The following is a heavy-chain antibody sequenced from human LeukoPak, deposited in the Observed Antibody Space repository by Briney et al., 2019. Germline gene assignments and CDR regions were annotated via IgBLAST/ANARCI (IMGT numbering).Heavy chain of an antibody. Sequence: PGGSLRLSCVASGFTFSSYSMNWVRQAQGKGLEWVSSISSSSSYIYYTDSVKGRFTVSRENSKKTLYLQMSSLRAEDTAVYYCVKDVLRLNYGYFDLWGRGTLVTVSS. V-gene: IGHV3-21*04. CDR1: GFTFSSYS. CDR2: ISSSSSYI. D-gene: IGHD2-21*01. CDR3: VKDVLRLNYGYFDL. J-gene: IGHJ2*01.